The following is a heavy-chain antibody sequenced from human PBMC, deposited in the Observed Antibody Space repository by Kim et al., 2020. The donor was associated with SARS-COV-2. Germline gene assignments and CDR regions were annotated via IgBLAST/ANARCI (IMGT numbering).Heavy chain of an antibody. CDR3: ATDSSGYWGWFDP. CDR1: GGSISSSSYY. CDR2: IYYSGST. V-gene: IGHV4-39*01. Sequence: SETLSLTCTVSGGSISSSSYYWGWIRQPPGKGLEWIGSIYYSGSTYYNPSLKSRVTISVDTSKNQFSLKLSSVTAADTAVYYCATDSSGYWGWFDPWGQGTLVPVSS. D-gene: IGHD3-22*01. J-gene: IGHJ5*02.